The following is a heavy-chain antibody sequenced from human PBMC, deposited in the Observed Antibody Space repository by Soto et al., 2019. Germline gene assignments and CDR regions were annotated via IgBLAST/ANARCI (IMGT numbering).Heavy chain of an antibody. CDR3: ARKAWVRFDF. CDR1: GGPISGSVW. CDR2: VFHSGGI. D-gene: IGHD3-16*01. J-gene: IGHJ4*02. V-gene: IGHV4-4*02. Sequence: QVQLRESGPGLVKPSGTLSLTCAVSGGPISGSVWWTWVRQPPGKGLEWIGEVFHSGGINYNPSLKSRVTMSVDTSRSQSSLELHSVTAADTAVYYCARKAWVRFDFWGQGTLVTVSS.